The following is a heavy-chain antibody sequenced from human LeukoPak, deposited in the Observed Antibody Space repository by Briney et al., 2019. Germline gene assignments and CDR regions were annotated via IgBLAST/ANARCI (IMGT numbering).Heavy chain of an antibody. V-gene: IGHV4-30-2*01. CDR2: ISHSRTT. D-gene: IGHD2-2*01. Sequence: SETLSLACIVSGGSITSGGYYWSWIRQPPGKGLEWIGYISHSRTTSYNPSVKSRVTISIDRSNNQFSLRLSSVTAADTAVYYCAREVVPAALGYWGQGTLVTVSS. J-gene: IGHJ4*02. CDR3: AREVVPAALGY. CDR1: GGSITSGGYY.